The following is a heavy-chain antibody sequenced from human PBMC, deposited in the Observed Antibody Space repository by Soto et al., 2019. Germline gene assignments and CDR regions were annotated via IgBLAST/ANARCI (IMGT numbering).Heavy chain of an antibody. J-gene: IGHJ5*02. Sequence: QVQLRESGPGLVKPSQALSLVCSVSGDSITSGGYYWTWLRQRPGKGLEWIGYIYFTGSAYYNPSLKSRMTMSVDTSKNQFSLRLSSVTAADTAFYYGARERVLRSGWFDPWGQGTLVTVSS. CDR2: IYFTGSA. CDR3: ARERVLRSGWFDP. CDR1: GDSITSGGYY. V-gene: IGHV4-31*03. D-gene: IGHD1-26*01.